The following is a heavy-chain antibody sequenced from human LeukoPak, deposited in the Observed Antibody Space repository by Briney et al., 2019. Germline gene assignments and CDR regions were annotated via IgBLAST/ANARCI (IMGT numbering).Heavy chain of an antibody. CDR1: GFTFSSYA. CDR2: ISINGGST. J-gene: IGHJ4*02. D-gene: IGHD2-15*01. CDR3: ARVTCGGSCPYYFDY. V-gene: IGHV3-23*01. Sequence: GGSLRLSCAASGFTFSSYALSWVRQAPGKGLEWVSGISINGGSTYYADSVKGRFTISRDNSKNTVFLQMNSLRVEDTAIYYCARVTCGGSCPYYFDYWGQGTLVTVSS.